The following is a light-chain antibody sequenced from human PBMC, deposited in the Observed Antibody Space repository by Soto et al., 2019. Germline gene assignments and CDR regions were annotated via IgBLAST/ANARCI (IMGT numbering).Light chain of an antibody. CDR2: ATS. Sequence: DIQLTQSTSFLSASLGDRVTITCRASQGISGYLAWYQQKPGKAPELLISATSTLQSGVPSRFSGSGSGTEFTLTISSLQPEDFATYYCQQLNSFPLTFGQGTRLEIK. CDR1: QGISGY. J-gene: IGKJ5*01. V-gene: IGKV1-9*01. CDR3: QQLNSFPLT.